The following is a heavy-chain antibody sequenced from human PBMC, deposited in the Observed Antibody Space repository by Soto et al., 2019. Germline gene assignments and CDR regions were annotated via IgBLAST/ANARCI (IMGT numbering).Heavy chain of an antibody. CDR2: IFYSGSP. D-gene: IGHD5-18*01. Sequence: SETLSLTCTVSGGYISNYYWSWIRQPPGRGLEWIVHIFYSGSPNSTPALKSRVTISVDTSKSQFSLKLSSVTAADTAVYYCAKDSGYNYGYFRWFDPWGQGTLVTVS. CDR1: GGYISNYY. V-gene: IGHV4-59*01. CDR3: AKDSGYNYGYFRWFDP. J-gene: IGHJ5*02.